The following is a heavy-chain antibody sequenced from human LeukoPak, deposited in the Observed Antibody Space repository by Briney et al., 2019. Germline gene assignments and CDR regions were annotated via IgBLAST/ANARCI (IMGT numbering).Heavy chain of an antibody. V-gene: IGHV3-48*01. J-gene: IGHJ4*02. D-gene: IGHD3-22*01. CDR2: ISSSSSTI. CDR3: ASSLYYYDSSGYSTSFSFDY. CDR1: GFTFSSYS. Sequence: PWGSLRLSCAASGFTFSSYSMNWVRQAPGKGLEWVSYISSSSSTIYYADSVKGRFTISRDNAKNSLYLQMNSLRAEDTAVYYCASSLYYYDSSGYSTSFSFDYWGQGTLVTVSS.